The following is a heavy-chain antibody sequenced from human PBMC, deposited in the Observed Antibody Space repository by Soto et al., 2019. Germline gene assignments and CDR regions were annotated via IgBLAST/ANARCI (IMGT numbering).Heavy chain of an antibody. CDR2: IHSDGSAT. D-gene: IGHD1-26*01. CDR3: ARGGVGNFDL. CDR1: GFTFDYYW. J-gene: IGHJ4*02. Sequence: VQLVESGGGLVQPGGSLRLTCAASGFTFDYYWMHWVRQAPGKGLVWVSRIHSDGSATTYADSVKGRFTISRDNTKNTVYLQMNSLGVEDTAVYFCARGGVGNFDLWGRGTLVTVSS. V-gene: IGHV3-74*03.